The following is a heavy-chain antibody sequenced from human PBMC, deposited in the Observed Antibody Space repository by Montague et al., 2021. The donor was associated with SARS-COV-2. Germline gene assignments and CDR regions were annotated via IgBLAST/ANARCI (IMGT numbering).Heavy chain of an antibody. Sequence: SETLSLTCTVSGAFITSHYWSWIRQPPGKGLEWIGNVFSGGNSKYKPSLKSRVTLSFDTSKNQFSLKLTSVTTADSALYYCVRDLYCRSTACIGNAFDVWGQGTMVSVFS. CDR2: VFSGGNS. V-gene: IGHV4-59*11. CDR1: GAFITSHY. CDR3: VRDLYCRSTACIGNAFDV. J-gene: IGHJ3*01. D-gene: IGHD2-2*01.